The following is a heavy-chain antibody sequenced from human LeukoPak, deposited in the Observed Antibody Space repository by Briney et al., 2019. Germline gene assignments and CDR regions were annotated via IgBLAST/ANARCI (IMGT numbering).Heavy chain of an antibody. J-gene: IGHJ5*02. Sequence: ECIRRIYTSPLPPYTPSLKSRVTMSVDTSKNQFSLRLRSVTAADTAVYYCARTPEGWFDPWGQGTLVTVSS. V-gene: IGHV4-4*07. CDR3: ARTPEGWFDP. CDR2: IYTSPLP.